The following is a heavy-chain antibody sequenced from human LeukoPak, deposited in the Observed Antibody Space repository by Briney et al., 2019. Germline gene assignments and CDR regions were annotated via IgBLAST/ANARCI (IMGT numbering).Heavy chain of an antibody. D-gene: IGHD3-3*01. V-gene: IGHV4-34*01. Sequence: PSETLSLTCAVYGGSFSGYYWSWIRQPPGKGLEWIGEINHSGSTNYNPSLKSRVTISVDTSKSQFSLKLSSVTAADTAVYYCARGRYYDFWSGYFPRAHFDYWGQGTLVTVSS. CDR2: INHSGST. J-gene: IGHJ4*02. CDR3: ARGRYYDFWSGYFPRAHFDY. CDR1: GGSFSGYY.